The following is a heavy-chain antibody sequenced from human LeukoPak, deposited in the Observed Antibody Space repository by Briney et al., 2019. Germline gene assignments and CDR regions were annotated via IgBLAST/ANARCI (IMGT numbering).Heavy chain of an antibody. D-gene: IGHD6-13*01. CDR3: ARGRNLAAKAGGEGLLDP. CDR2: IIPIFGTA. CDR1: GGTFSSYA. J-gene: IGHJ5*02. Sequence: GASVKVSCKASGGTFSSYAISWVRQAPGQGLEWMGGIIPIFGTANYAQKFQGRVTVTADESTSTAYMELSSLRSEDTAVCYCARGRNLAAKAGGEGLLDPWGQGTLVTVSS. V-gene: IGHV1-69*13.